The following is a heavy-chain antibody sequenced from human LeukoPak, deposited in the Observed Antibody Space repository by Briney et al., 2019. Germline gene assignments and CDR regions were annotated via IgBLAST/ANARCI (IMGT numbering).Heavy chain of an antibody. V-gene: IGHV4-31*03. CDR1: GGSITSGDYY. D-gene: IGHD2-15*01. CDR2: IHYSGST. CDR3: ARDGCSGASCCPGWFDP. Sequence: SQTLSLTCTVSGGSITSGDYYWSWIRQHPGKGLEWIGYIHYSGSTNSNPSLKSRVTISVDTSKNQFSQKMSSVTAADTAVYYCARDGCSGASCCPGWFDPWGQGTLVTVSS. J-gene: IGHJ5*02.